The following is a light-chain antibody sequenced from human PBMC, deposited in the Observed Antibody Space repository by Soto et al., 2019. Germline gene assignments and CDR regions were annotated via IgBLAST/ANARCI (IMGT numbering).Light chain of an antibody. CDR3: SSYTTSSPLG. V-gene: IGLV2-14*01. J-gene: IGLJ1*01. Sequence: QSVLTQPASVSGSPGQSITISCTGTSSDVGGFTYVSWYQQHPGKAPKLMIYDVSNRPSGVSNRFSGSKSGNTASLTISGLQAEDEADYYCSSYTTSSPLGLGTGTKVTVL. CDR2: DVS. CDR1: SSDVGGFTY.